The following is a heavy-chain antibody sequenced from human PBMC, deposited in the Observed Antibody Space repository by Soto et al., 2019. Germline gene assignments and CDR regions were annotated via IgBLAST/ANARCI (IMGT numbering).Heavy chain of an antibody. CDR3: AKARGKGVADIMAGFDL. CDR2: ITGSGSAT. Sequence: EVQLLESGGDLVQPGGSLRLSCAASGFTFSDYGISWVRQAPGTGLEWVCGITGSGSATYYADSVKGRFTISRDNSKSTLYRQLNSLRAEDTAFYYCAKARGKGVADIMAGFDLWGHGTLVTVSS. D-gene: IGHD6-19*01. CDR1: GFTFSDYG. J-gene: IGHJ5*02. V-gene: IGHV3-23*01.